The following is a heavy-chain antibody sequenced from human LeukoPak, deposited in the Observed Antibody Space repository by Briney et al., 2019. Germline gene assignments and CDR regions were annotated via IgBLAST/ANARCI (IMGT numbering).Heavy chain of an antibody. CDR2: ISGSGGST. V-gene: IGHV3-23*01. J-gene: IGHJ3*02. CDR1: GFTFSSYA. CDR3: AKDIVVEPAGGDAFDI. D-gene: IGHD2-2*01. Sequence: GGSLRLSCAASGFTFSSYAMSWVRQAPGKGLEWVSAISGSGGSTYYADSVKGRFTISRDNSKNTLYLQMNSLRAEDTAVYYCAKDIVVEPAGGDAFDIWGQGTMVTVSS.